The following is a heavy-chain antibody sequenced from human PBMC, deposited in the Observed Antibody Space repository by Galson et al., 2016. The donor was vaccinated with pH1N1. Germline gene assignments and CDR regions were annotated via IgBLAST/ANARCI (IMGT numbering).Heavy chain of an antibody. Sequence: CAISGDSVSSNSVAWNWIRQSPSRGLEWLGRTYYRSEWYHDYEVSVRSRITINPDTSKNHFSLRLTSVTPEDTAVYYCARAPVAAAGDWFDPWGQGTQVTVSS. CDR1: GDSVSSNSVA. V-gene: IGHV6-1*01. CDR2: TYYRSEWYH. D-gene: IGHD6-13*01. CDR3: ARAPVAAAGDWFDP. J-gene: IGHJ5*02.